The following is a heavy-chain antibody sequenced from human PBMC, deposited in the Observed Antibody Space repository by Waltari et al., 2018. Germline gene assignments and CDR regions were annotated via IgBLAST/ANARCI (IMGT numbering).Heavy chain of an antibody. CDR2: IHPGGGET. D-gene: IGHD7-27*01. CDR3: ARDHNWGPDY. J-gene: IGHJ4*02. Sequence: QVQLVQSGAELKNPGASVRVSCKTSGYTFTNFYFHWVRQAPGQGLEWMGCIHPGGGETNYAQKFQGRVTLTRDTSIDTAYLELNGLTSDDTAIYYCARDHNWGPDYWGQGTLVTVSS. V-gene: IGHV1-2*02. CDR1: GYTFTNFY.